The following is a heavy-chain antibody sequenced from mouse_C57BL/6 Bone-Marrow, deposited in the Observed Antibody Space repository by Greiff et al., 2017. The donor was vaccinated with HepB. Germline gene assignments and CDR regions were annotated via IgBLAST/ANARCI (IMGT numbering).Heavy chain of an antibody. CDR2: IYPRDGST. CDR1: GYTFTSYD. V-gene: IGHV1-85*01. D-gene: IGHD4-1*02. CDR3: ARVLNWDPFWYFDV. J-gene: IGHJ1*03. Sequence: QVQLKESGPELVKPGASVKLSCKASGYTFTSYDINWVKQRPGQGLEWIGWIYPRDGSTKYNEKFKGKATLTVDTSSSTAYMELHSLTSEDSAVYFCARVLNWDPFWYFDVWGTGTTVTVSS.